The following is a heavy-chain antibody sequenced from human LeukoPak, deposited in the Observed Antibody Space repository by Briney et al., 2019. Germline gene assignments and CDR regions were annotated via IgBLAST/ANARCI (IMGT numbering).Heavy chain of an antibody. CDR3: ARVGRHYDILTGYYIRYYYYYYMDV. V-gene: IGHV3-23*01. D-gene: IGHD3-9*01. CDR1: GFTFSSYA. J-gene: IGHJ6*03. CDR2: ISGSGGST. Sequence: GGSLRLSCAVSGFTFSSYAMNWVRQAPGKGLEWVSAISGSGGSTYYADSVKGRFTISRDNAKNSLYLQMNSLRAEDTALYYCARVGRHYDILTGYYIRYYYYYYMDVWGKGTTVTVSS.